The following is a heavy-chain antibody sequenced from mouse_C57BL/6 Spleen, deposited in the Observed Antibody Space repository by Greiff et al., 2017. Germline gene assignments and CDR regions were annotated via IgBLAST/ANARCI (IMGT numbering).Heavy chain of an antibody. V-gene: IGHV1-82*01. J-gene: IGHJ1*03. Sequence: QVQLQQSGPELVKPGASVKISCKASGYAFSSSWMNWVKQRPGKGLEWIGRIYPGDGDTNYNGKFKGKATLTADKSSSTAYMQLSSLTSEDSAVYFCARHYYGGSWWYFGVWGTGTTVTVSS. D-gene: IGHD1-1*01. CDR3: ARHYYGGSWWYFGV. CDR2: IYPGDGDT. CDR1: GYAFSSSW.